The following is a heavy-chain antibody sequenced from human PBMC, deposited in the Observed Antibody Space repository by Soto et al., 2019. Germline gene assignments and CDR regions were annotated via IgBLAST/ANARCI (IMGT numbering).Heavy chain of an antibody. D-gene: IGHD2-21*02. CDR1: GYTFTSYG. V-gene: IGHV1-18*04. CDR2: ISAYNGNT. CDR3: ARDGGAYCGGDCYLNWFDP. Sequence: ASVKFSCKASGYTFTSYGISWVRQAPGQGLEWMGWISAYNGNTNYAQKLQGRVTMTTDTSTSTAYMELRSLRSDDTAVYYCARDGGAYCGGDCYLNWFDPWGQGTLVTVSS. J-gene: IGHJ5*02.